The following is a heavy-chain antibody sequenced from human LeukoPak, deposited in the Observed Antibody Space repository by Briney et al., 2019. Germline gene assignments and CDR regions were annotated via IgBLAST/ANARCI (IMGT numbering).Heavy chain of an antibody. CDR2: IYYSGST. D-gene: IGHD2/OR15-2a*01. J-gene: IGHJ5*02. V-gene: IGHV4-59*08. Sequence: SETLSLTCTVSGGSISSHYWTWIRQPPGKGLEWIGYIYYSGSTNHNPSLKSRVTISVDTSKNQFSLKLTSVKAADTALYYCARHVKGSTHGFDPWGQGTLVTVSS. CDR3: ARHVKGSTHGFDP. CDR1: GGSISSHY.